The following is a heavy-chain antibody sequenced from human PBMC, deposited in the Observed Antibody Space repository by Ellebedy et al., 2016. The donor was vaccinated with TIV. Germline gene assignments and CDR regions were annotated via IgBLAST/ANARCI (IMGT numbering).Heavy chain of an antibody. Sequence: GGSLRLXXVASGFTFRSRGIYWVRQAPGKGLEWVAVISSDGSNKYYADSVKGRFTISRDNSKNTLYLQMNSLRTDDMAVYYCARRGSSGSSDYWGQGTLVTVSS. J-gene: IGHJ4*02. CDR1: GFTFRSRG. V-gene: IGHV3-30*03. CDR3: ARRGSSGSSDY. CDR2: ISSDGSNK. D-gene: IGHD3-10*01.